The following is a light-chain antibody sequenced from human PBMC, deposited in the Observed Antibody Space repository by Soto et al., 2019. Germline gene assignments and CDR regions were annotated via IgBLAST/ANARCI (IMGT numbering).Light chain of an antibody. CDR1: QGIRND. CDR2: AAS. V-gene: IGKV1-6*01. Sequence: AIQMTQYPSSLSASVGDRVTITCRASQGIRNDLLWHQQKPGKAPKLLIFAASSLESGVPSRFSGTGSGTDFTLTISSLQPEDCATYYCLQDYNYPHTFGQGTKLEIK. J-gene: IGKJ2*01. CDR3: LQDYNYPHT.